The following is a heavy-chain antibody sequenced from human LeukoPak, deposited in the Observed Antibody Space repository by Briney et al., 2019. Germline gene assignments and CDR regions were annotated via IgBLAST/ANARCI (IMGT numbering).Heavy chain of an antibody. D-gene: IGHD5-12*01. J-gene: IGHJ4*02. CDR2: ISGSGGST. CDR1: GFTFSSYA. Sequence: GGPLRLSCAASGFTFSSYAMSWVRQAPGKGLEWVSAISGSGGSTYYADSVKGRFTISRDNSKNTLYLQMNSLRAEDTAVYYCARGPSGYHNTGGQGTLVTVSS. CDR3: ARGPSGYHNT. V-gene: IGHV3-23*01.